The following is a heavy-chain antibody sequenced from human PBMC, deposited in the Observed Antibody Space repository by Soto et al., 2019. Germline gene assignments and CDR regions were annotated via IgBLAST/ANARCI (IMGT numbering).Heavy chain of an antibody. CDR3: ARQGRPGYCTGGNCYPTFDI. CDR1: GSSMSSSAYY. Sequence: QMHLQQSGPGLVKPSETLSLTCTVAGSSMSSSAYYWGWIRQPPGKGLEWIGSVYYTGITDYKSSLESRVSISADTSKNQFSLRLTSLRAADTAIYFCARQGRPGYCTGGNCYPTFDIWGPGTMVTVSS. J-gene: IGHJ3*02. V-gene: IGHV4-39*01. CDR2: VYYTGIT. D-gene: IGHD2-15*01.